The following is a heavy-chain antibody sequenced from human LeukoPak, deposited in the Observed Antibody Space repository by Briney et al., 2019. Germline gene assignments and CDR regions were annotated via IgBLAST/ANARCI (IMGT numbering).Heavy chain of an antibody. J-gene: IGHJ4*02. Sequence: GGSLRLSCAASGFTFSSYAMSWVRQAPGKGLECVSAISGSGGSTYYADSVKGRFTISRDNSKNTLYLQMNSLRAEDTAVYYCAKDDIGNTMVRGVFPYWGQGTLVTVSS. CDR2: ISGSGGST. CDR1: GFTFSSYA. CDR3: AKDDIGNTMVRGVFPY. V-gene: IGHV3-23*01. D-gene: IGHD3-10*01.